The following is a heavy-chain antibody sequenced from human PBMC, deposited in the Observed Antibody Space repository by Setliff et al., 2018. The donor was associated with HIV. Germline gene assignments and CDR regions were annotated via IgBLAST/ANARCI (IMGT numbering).Heavy chain of an antibody. D-gene: IGHD2-2*01. Sequence: ASVKVSCKVSGYTLTELSMHWVRQAPGKGLEWMGGFDPEDGETIYAQKFQGRVTMTEDTSTDTAYMELSSLRSEDTAVYYCATDRILGYCSSTSWSNAFDIWGQGTMVTVSS. CDR1: GYTLTELS. CDR2: FDPEDGET. V-gene: IGHV1-24*01. J-gene: IGHJ3*02. CDR3: ATDRILGYCSSTSWSNAFDI.